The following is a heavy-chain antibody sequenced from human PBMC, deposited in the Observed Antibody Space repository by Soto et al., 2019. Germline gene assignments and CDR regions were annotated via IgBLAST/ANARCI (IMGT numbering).Heavy chain of an antibody. CDR2: LKDRSQNYAT. CDR1: GFSVSGWY. V-gene: IGHV3-72*01. Sequence: EVQLVESGGDLVQPGGSARLSCAASGFSVSGWYMDWVRQAPGKGLEWVARLKDRSQNYATEYAASVKGRFTVSRHPSQNSIFLQMKSLKIEDTAVYYCAREGDARWLDSWGQGTLVTVS. J-gene: IGHJ5*01. D-gene: IGHD1-26*01. CDR3: AREGDARWLDS.